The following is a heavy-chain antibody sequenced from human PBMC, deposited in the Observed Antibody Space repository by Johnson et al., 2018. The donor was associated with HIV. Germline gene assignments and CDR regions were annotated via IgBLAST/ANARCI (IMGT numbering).Heavy chain of an antibody. V-gene: IGHV3-15*01. D-gene: IGHD6-6*01. J-gene: IGHJ3*02. CDR2: IKSKTDGGTT. CDR1: GFTVSNAW. CDR3: TTESEEEQSVRGDALDI. Sequence: VQLVESGGGLVKPGGSLRLSCAASGFTVSNAWMSWVRQAPGKGLEWVGRIKSKTDGGTTDYAAPVKGRFTISRDDSKNTLYLQMNSLKTEDTAVYYWTTESEEEQSVRGDALDIWGQGTKVTVSS.